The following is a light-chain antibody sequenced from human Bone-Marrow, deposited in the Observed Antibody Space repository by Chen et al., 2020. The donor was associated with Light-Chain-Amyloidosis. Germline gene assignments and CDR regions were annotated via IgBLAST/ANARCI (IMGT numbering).Light chain of an antibody. V-gene: IGLV7-46*01. CDR3: LLSHSGAWV. CDR2: PTG. Sequence: QAVVTQEPSLTVSPGGTVTLTCGSSTGAVTTSHYPYWFQQKPGQAPRTLIYPTGNKPSGTPARFSGSLLGGKATLTLSGAQPDDEADYYCLLSHSGAWVFGGGTKLTVL. CDR1: TGAVTTSHY. J-gene: IGLJ3*02.